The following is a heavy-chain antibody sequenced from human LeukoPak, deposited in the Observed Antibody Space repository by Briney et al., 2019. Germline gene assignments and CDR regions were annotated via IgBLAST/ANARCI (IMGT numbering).Heavy chain of an antibody. J-gene: IGHJ4*02. CDR2: ISGSGGST. D-gene: IGHD4-17*01. V-gene: IGHV3-23*01. Sequence: GGSLRLSCAASGFTFSSYAMSWVRQAPGKGLEWVSAISGSGGSTYYADSVKGRFTISRDNSKNTLYLQMNSLRAEDTAVYYCAKDGAGYGDYPYYFDYWGQGTLVTVSS. CDR1: GFTFSSYA. CDR3: AKDGAGYGDYPYYFDY.